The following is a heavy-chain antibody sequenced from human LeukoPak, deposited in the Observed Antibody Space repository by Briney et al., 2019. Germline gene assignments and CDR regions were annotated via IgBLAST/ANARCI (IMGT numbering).Heavy chain of an antibody. D-gene: IGHD3-9*01. J-gene: IGHJ4*02. CDR2: IKQDGSEK. CDR1: GFTFSSYW. Sequence: GGSLRLSCAASGFTFSSYWMSWVRQAPGKGLEWVANIKQDGSEKYYVDSVKGRFTISRDNAKNSLYLQMNSLRAKDTAVYYCARAQGYFDWFFDYWGQGTLVTVSS. V-gene: IGHV3-7*01. CDR3: ARAQGYFDWFFDY.